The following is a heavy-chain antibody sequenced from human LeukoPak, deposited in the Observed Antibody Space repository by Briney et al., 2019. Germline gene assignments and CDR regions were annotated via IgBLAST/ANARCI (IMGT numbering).Heavy chain of an antibody. Sequence: ASVKVSCKASGYTFTSYDINWVRQATGQGLEWMGWMNPNSGNTGYAQKFQGRVTITRNTSISTAYMELSSLRSEDTAVYYCARYTTTRGFDYWGQGTLVTVSS. D-gene: IGHD2-2*02. CDR3: ARYTTTRGFDY. V-gene: IGHV1-8*03. CDR1: GYTFTSYD. J-gene: IGHJ4*02. CDR2: MNPNSGNT.